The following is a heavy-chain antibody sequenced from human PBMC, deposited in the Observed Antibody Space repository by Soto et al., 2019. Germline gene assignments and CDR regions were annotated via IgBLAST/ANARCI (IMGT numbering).Heavy chain of an antibody. V-gene: IGHV1-18*01. J-gene: IGHJ6*04. CDR2: LSAYNGNT. Sequence: QVKLVQSGAEVKKPGASVKVSCKASGYTFTSHGISWVRQAPGRGLEWMGWLSAYNGNTKYAQKLQGRVTMTTDTSTGTDYMELRSLRADDTAVYYCAREVSSMFQYAGLGHYGMDVWGKGTTVTVSS. CDR1: GYTFTSHG. D-gene: IGHD3-10*02. CDR3: AREVSSMFQYAGLGHYGMDV.